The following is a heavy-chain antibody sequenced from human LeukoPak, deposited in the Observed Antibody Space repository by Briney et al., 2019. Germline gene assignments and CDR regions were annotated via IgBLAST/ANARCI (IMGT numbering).Heavy chain of an antibody. J-gene: IGHJ4*02. V-gene: IGHV4-61*02. CDR2: IYTSGST. Sequence: SETLSLTCTVSGGSISSGSYYWSWIRQPAGKGREWIGRIYTSGSTNYNPSLKSRVTISVDTSKNQFSLKLSSVTAADTAVYYCARTEYYYDSSGYSDYWGQGTLVTVSS. CDR1: GGSISSGSYY. CDR3: ARTEYYYDSSGYSDY. D-gene: IGHD3-22*01.